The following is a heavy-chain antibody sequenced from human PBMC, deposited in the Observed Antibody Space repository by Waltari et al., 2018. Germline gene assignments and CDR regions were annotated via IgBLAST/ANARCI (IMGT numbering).Heavy chain of an antibody. Sequence: EVQLVESGGGLVQPGGSLRRPCSGSGFTFTNHWMSWVRQAPGKGPEWVASIKQDGSEKYYVDSMKGRFTISRDNAKNSLSLQMDSLRAEDTAVYFCARGVTTVEYWGQGTLVTVSS. CDR2: IKQDGSEK. D-gene: IGHD2-21*02. V-gene: IGHV3-7*04. J-gene: IGHJ4*02. CDR3: ARGVTTVEY. CDR1: GFTFTNHW.